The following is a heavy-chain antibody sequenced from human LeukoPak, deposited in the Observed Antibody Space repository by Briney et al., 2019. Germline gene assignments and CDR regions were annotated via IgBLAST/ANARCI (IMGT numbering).Heavy chain of an antibody. CDR3: ARRYCSGGSCYSET. CDR1: GGSISIYY. Sequence: SETLSLTCTVSGGSISIYYWNWIRQPAGKRLEWIGRIFTGGITNYNPSLKSRVTISVDTSKNQFSLKLSSVTAADTAVYYCARRYCSGGSCYSETWGQGTLVTVSS. CDR2: IFTGGIT. V-gene: IGHV4-4*07. J-gene: IGHJ5*02. D-gene: IGHD2-15*01.